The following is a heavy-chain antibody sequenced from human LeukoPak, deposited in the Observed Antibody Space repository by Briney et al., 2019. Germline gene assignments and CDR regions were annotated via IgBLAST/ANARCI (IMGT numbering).Heavy chain of an antibody. CDR3: AKMGYGPTLNFDY. CDR1: GFTFSSYA. CDR2: ISGSGGST. D-gene: IGHD5-18*01. J-gene: IGHJ4*02. Sequence: GGSLRLSCAASGFTFSSYAMSWVRQAPGKGLEWVSAISGSGGSTYYADSVKGRFTISRDNSKNTLYLQMNSLRAEDTAVYYSAKMGYGPTLNFDYWGQGTLVTVPS. V-gene: IGHV3-23*01.